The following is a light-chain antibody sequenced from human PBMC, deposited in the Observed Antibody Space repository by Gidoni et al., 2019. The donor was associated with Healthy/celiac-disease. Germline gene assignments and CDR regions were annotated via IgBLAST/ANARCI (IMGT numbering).Light chain of an antibody. J-gene: IGKJ1*01. CDR2: GAS. CDR1: QSVSSN. Sequence: EIVMTQSPATLSVSQGERATLSCRASQSVSSNLAWYQQKPGQAPRLLIYGASTRATGIPARFSGSGSGTEFTLTISSLQSEDFAVYYCQQYGRTFGQGTKVEIK. V-gene: IGKV3-15*01. CDR3: QQYGRT.